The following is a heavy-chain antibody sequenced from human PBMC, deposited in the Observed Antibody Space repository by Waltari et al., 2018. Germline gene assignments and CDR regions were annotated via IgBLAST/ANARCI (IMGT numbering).Heavy chain of an antibody. CDR1: GGPISSYY. V-gene: IGHV4-4*07. Sequence: QVQLQESGPGLVKPSETLSLTCTVPGGPISSYYWSWIRQPAGKGLEWIGHIYTSGSTNYNPSLKSRVTMSVDTSKNQFSLKLNSVTAADTAIYYCTRGRGGGGSSNNWFDPWGQGTLVIVSS. CDR2: IYTSGST. CDR3: TRGRGGGGSSNNWFDP. J-gene: IGHJ5*02. D-gene: IGHD1-26*01.